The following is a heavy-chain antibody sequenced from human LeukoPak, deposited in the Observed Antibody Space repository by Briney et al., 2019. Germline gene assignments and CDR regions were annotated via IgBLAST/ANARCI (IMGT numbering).Heavy chain of an antibody. CDR2: INPKSGGT. CDR1: GYTFTGYY. CDR3: ARLYSIDAFGI. D-gene: IGHD2-8*01. J-gene: IGHJ3*02. Sequence: ASVKVSCKASGYTFTGYYMHWVRQAPGQGLEWMGWINPKSGGTNYAQKSQGRVTMTRDTSISTAYMELSRLRSDDTAVYYGARLYSIDAFGIWGQGTMVTVSS. V-gene: IGHV1-2*02.